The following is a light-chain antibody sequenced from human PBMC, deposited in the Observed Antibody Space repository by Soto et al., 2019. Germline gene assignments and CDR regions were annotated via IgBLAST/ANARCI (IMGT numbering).Light chain of an antibody. J-gene: IGLJ1*01. Sequence: LTQPASVSGSPGQSITISCTGTSSDVGGYNYVSWYQQHPGKAPKLMIYEVSDRPSGVSNRFSGSKSGNTASLTISGLQAEDEADYYCSSYTSSSTLVFGTGTKSPS. CDR3: SSYTSSSTLV. CDR1: SSDVGGYNY. V-gene: IGLV2-14*01. CDR2: EVS.